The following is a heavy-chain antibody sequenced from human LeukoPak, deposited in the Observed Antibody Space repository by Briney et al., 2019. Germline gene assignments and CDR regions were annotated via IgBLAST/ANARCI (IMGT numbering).Heavy chain of an antibody. J-gene: IGHJ3*02. V-gene: IGHV4-59*01. CDR1: GGSISSYY. Sequence: PSETLSLTCTVSGGSISSYYWSWIRQPPGKGLEWIGYIYYSGSTNYDPSLKSRVTISVDTSKNQFSLKLSSVTAADTAVYYCASMTTEAFDIWGQGTMVTVSS. CDR3: ASMTTEAFDI. D-gene: IGHD4-17*01. CDR2: IYYSGST.